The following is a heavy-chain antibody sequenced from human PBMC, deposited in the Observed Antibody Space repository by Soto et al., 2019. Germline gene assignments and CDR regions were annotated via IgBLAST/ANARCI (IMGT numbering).Heavy chain of an antibody. CDR3: ARDYKTSSSGYYYYGMDV. Sequence: GGSLRLSCAASGFTFRSYAMHWVRQTPGKGLEWVATVSHDGNNKYYADSVKGRFTISRDNSRNTVFLQMNSLRTEDTALYYCARDYKTSSSGYYYYGMDVWGQGTTVTVSS. CDR1: GFTFRSYA. CDR2: VSHDGNNK. J-gene: IGHJ6*02. D-gene: IGHD6-6*01. V-gene: IGHV3-30-3*01.